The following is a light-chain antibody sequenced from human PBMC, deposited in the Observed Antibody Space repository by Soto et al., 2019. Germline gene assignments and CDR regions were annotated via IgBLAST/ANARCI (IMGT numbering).Light chain of an antibody. CDR3: KSYAGSNNDV. CDR2: EVV. Sequence: QSVLTQPPSASGSPGQSVTISCTGTKNDIGVYDFVSWYQHHPGKAPRLIIYEVVQRPSGVPDRFSGSKSGNTASLTVSGLPAADEADYFCKSYAGSNNDVFGRGRKVTVL. J-gene: IGLJ1*01. CDR1: KNDIGVYDF. V-gene: IGLV2-8*01.